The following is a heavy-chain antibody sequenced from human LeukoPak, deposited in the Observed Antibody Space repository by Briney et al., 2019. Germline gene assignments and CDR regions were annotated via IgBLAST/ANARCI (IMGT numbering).Heavy chain of an antibody. CDR2: ISAYNGNT. Sequence: ASVKVSCKASGYTFTSYGISWVRQAPGQGLEWMGWISAYNGNTNYAQKLQGRVTMTTDTSTSTAYMELRSLRSDDTAVYYCARAPFYFSSTTCPPSSGMDVGGQGTRLTV. CDR3: ARAPFYFSSTTCPPSSGMDV. J-gene: IGHJ6*02. D-gene: IGHD2-2*01. V-gene: IGHV1-18*01. CDR1: GYTFTSYG.